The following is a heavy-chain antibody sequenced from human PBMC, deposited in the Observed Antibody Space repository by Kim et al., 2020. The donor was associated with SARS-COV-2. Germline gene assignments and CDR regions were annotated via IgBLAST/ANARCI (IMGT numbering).Heavy chain of an antibody. Sequence: GGSLRLSCAASGFTFSSYSMNWVRQAPGKGLEWVSSISSSSSDIYYADSVKGRFTISRDNAKNSLYLQMNSLRAEDTAVYYCAGEPGGTTAEYWGQGTLVTVSS. V-gene: IGHV3-21*01. CDR2: ISSSSSDI. D-gene: IGHD1-7*01. J-gene: IGHJ4*02. CDR1: GFTFSSYS. CDR3: AGEPGGTTAEY.